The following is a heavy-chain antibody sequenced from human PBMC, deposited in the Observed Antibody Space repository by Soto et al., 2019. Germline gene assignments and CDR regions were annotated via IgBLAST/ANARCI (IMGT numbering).Heavy chain of an antibody. V-gene: IGHV5-51*01. D-gene: IGHD3-22*01. CDR2: IYPADSDT. Sequence: PGESLKISCEGSGYTFSNYWIGCVRQMPGKGLEWMGIIYPADSDTRYSPSFQGQVTISADKSISTAYLQWSSLKASDTAMYFCARQMDYYYDSSGYYFRSFDIWGQGTMVTVSS. CDR1: GYTFSNYW. CDR3: ARQMDYYYDSSGYYFRSFDI. J-gene: IGHJ3*02.